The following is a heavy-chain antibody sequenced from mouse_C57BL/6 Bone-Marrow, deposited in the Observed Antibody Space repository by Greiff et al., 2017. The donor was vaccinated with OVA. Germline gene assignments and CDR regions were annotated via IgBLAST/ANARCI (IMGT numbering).Heavy chain of an antibody. D-gene: IGHD4-1*01. CDR1: GFTFSSYG. J-gene: IGHJ3*01. CDR2: ISSGGSYT. CDR3: ARRTGRGPWFAY. Sequence: EVQRVESGGDLVKPGGSLKLSCAASGFTFSSYGMSWVRQTPDKRLEWVATISSGGSYTYSPDSVKGRFTISRDNAKNTLYLQMSSLKSEDTAMYYCARRTGRGPWFAYWGQGTLVTVSA. V-gene: IGHV5-6*01.